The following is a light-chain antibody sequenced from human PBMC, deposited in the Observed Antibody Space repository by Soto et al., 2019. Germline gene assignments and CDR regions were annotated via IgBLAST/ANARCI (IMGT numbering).Light chain of an antibody. CDR3: QHYGSSQYT. Sequence: EIVLTQSPGTLSLSPGERATLSCRASQSVSSSYLAWYQQKPGQAPRLLIYDASTRATGIPDRFSGSRSGTDFTLTISILEPADFAAYYGQHYGSSQYTFGQGTKLEIK. CDR1: QSVSSSY. J-gene: IGKJ2*01. CDR2: DAS. V-gene: IGKV3-20*01.